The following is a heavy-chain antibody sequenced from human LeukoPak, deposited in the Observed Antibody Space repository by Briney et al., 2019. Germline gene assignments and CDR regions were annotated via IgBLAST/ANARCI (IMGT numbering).Heavy chain of an antibody. J-gene: IGHJ4*02. CDR1: GYIFTELS. V-gene: IGHV1-24*01. Sequence: ASVKVSCKVSGYIFTELSMHWVRQAPGQGLEWMGGFNPEDGETFYAQKFQGRVNMTEDTSTDTAYMELSSLSYDDTTVYYCATDGAGDYLNHWGQGTLVTVSS. CDR3: ATDGAGDYLNH. CDR2: FNPEDGET. D-gene: IGHD4-17*01.